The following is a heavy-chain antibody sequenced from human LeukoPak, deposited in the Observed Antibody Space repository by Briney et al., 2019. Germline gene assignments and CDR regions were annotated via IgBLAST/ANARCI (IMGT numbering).Heavy chain of an antibody. CDR2: IWYDGSNK. Sequence: PGRSLRLSCAATGFTSSSYAMHWVRQAPGKGLEWVAVIWYDGSNKNYADSVKGRFTIPRDNSKNMLYLQMNSLRVEDTAVYYCAREAEGKEEAFDIWGQGTMVTVSS. CDR3: AREAEGKEEAFDI. J-gene: IGHJ3*02. D-gene: IGHD3-10*01. V-gene: IGHV3-33*01. CDR1: GFTSSSYA.